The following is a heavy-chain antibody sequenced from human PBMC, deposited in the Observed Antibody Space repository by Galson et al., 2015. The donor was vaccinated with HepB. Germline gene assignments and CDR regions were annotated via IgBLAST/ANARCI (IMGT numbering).Heavy chain of an antibody. V-gene: IGHV4-39*07. J-gene: IGHJ4*02. D-gene: IGHD4-11*01. CDR2: ISYNGKT. Sequence: ETLSLTCTVSGGSTSSSLYFWGWFRQPPGKGLEWIGSISYNGKTYYNSSLKSRVTISIDTSKNQFSLKLISVTAADTAVYHCARDNPLAKYGNYVVQWGQGTLVTVSS. CDR1: GGSTSSSLYF. CDR3: ARDNPLAKYGNYVVQ.